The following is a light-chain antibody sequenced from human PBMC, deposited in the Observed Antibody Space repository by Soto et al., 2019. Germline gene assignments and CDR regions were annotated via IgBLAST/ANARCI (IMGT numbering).Light chain of an antibody. CDR2: GAS. CDR1: QSVSGN. Sequence: EIVMTQSPATLSVSPGERATLSCRASQSVSGNLAWYQQRPGQAPRLLIYGASTRATGIPARFSGSGSGTEVTLTISSLQSEDFAVYYCQQYNNWPTITFGGGTKVEIK. CDR3: QQYNNWPTIT. J-gene: IGKJ4*01. V-gene: IGKV3-15*01.